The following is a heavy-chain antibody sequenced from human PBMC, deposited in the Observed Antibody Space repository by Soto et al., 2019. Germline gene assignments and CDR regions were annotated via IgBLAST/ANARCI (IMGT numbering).Heavy chain of an antibody. Sequence: ASVKVSCKVSGYTLTELSMHWVRQAPGKGLEWMGGFDPEDGETIYAQKFQGRVTMTEDTSTDTAYMELSSLRSEDTAVYYCASIPFGGVIVPSGAFDIWGQGTMVTVSS. V-gene: IGHV1-24*01. D-gene: IGHD3-16*02. CDR1: GYTLTELS. J-gene: IGHJ3*02. CDR3: ASIPFGGVIVPSGAFDI. CDR2: FDPEDGET.